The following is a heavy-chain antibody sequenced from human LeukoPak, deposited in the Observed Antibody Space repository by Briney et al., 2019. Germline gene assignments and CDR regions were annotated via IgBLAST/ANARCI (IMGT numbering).Heavy chain of an antibody. V-gene: IGHV4-59*12. CDR2: IYYSGST. J-gene: IGHJ5*02. CDR3: ARDRLTTKYYYGSGSYKPNNWFDP. Sequence: SETLSLTCTVSGGSISSYYWSWIRQPPGKGLELIGYIYYSGSTNYNPSLKSRVTISVDTSKNQFSLKLSSVTAADTAVYYCARDRLTTKYYYGSGSYKPNNWFDPWGQGTLVTVSS. D-gene: IGHD3-10*01. CDR1: GGSISSYY.